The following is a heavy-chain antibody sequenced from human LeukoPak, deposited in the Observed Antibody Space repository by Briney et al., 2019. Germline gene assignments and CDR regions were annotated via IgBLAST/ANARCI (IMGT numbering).Heavy chain of an antibody. CDR1: GFTFSSYE. D-gene: IGHD6-13*01. J-gene: IGHJ6*03. V-gene: IGHV3-48*03. CDR3: ARVAAAGTGIFVSFYYSMDI. Sequence: PGGSLRLSCAASGFTFSSYEMNWVRQAPGKGLEWVSYISSSGSTIYYADSVNGRFTISRANAMNSLYLQLNSLRAEDTAVYYCARVAAAGTGIFVSFYYSMDIWGEGTTVTISS. CDR2: ISSSGSTI.